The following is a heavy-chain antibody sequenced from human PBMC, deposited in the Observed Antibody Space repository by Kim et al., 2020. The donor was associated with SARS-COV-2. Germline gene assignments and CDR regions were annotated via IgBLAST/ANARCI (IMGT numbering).Heavy chain of an antibody. D-gene: IGHD3-10*01. V-gene: IGHV3-11*01. CDR2: ISHSGFNI. CDR1: GFTFSDYY. CDR3: ARFMDVKGCYSTFDP. Sequence: GGSLRLSCAASGFTFSDYYMSWIRQAPGKGLEWVSYISHSGFNIYYADSVNGRFTISRDNAKNSLYLQMNSLRAEDTAVYYCARFMDVKGCYSTFDPWGQGTLVTVSS. J-gene: IGHJ5*02.